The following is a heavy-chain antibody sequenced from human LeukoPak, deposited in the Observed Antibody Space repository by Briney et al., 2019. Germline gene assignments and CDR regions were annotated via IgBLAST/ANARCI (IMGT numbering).Heavy chain of an antibody. J-gene: IGHJ4*02. D-gene: IGHD6-19*01. Sequence: PGGSLRLSCAASGFTFSSYWMTWVRQAPGKGLEWVANIKQDGSEEYYVDSVKGRFTISRDNAKNSLYLQMNSLRAEDTAVYYCARGPLYSSGWYVAGDYWGQGTLVTVSS. CDR1: GFTFSSYW. CDR2: IKQDGSEE. CDR3: ARGPLYSSGWYVAGDY. V-gene: IGHV3-7*01.